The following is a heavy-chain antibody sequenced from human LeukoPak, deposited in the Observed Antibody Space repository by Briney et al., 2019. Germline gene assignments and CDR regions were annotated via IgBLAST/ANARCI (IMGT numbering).Heavy chain of an antibody. D-gene: IGHD3-10*01. CDR1: GGSISSGGYS. CDR3: ARGPSTSYSLDY. J-gene: IGHJ4*02. V-gene: IGHV4-30-2*01. Sequence: SETLSLTCAVSGGSISSGGYSWSWIRQPPGKGLEWIGYIYHSGSTYYNPSLKSRVTISVDTSKNQFSLKLSSVTAADTAVYYCARGPSTSYSLDYWGQGTLVTVSS. CDR2: IYHSGST.